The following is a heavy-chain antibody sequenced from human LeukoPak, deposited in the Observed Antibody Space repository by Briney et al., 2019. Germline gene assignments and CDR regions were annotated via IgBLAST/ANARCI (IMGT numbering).Heavy chain of an antibody. D-gene: IGHD2-2*01. J-gene: IGHJ4*02. CDR3: ARYHCSSTSCYSEVSFDY. V-gene: IGHV3-30*02. CDR2: IRYDGSNK. Sequence: PGGSLILSCAASGFTFSTYGMHWVRQAPGKGLGWVAFIRYDGSNKYYADSVKGRFTISRDNSKSTLYLQMNSLRAEDTAVYYCARYHCSSTSCYSEVSFDYWGQGTLVTVSS. CDR1: GFTFSTYG.